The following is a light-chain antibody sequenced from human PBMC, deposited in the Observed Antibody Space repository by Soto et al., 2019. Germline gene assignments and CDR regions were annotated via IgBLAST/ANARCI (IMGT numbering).Light chain of an antibody. V-gene: IGLV1-40*01. Sequence: QSVLTQPPSVSGAPGQRVTISCTGSSSNIGAGYGVHWYQQLPGTAPKLLIYGNSNRPSGVPDRFSGSKSGTSASLAITGLQAKDEADYYCQSYDSSLSGWVFGGGTKLTVL. CDR2: GNS. CDR3: QSYDSSLSGWV. CDR1: SSNIGAGYG. J-gene: IGLJ3*02.